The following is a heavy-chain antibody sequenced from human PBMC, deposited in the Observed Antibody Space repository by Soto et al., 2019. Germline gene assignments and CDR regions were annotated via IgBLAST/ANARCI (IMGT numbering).Heavy chain of an antibody. CDR3: ARDRGGYGDYVEGFFDY. Sequence: SETLSLTCTVSGGSISSYYWSWIRQPPGKGLEWIGYIYYSGSTNYNPSLKSRVTISVDTSKNQFSLKLSSVTAADTAVYYCARDRGGYGDYVEGFFDYWGQGSLVTVSS. CDR1: GGSISSYY. J-gene: IGHJ4*02. CDR2: IYYSGST. V-gene: IGHV4-59*01. D-gene: IGHD5-12*01.